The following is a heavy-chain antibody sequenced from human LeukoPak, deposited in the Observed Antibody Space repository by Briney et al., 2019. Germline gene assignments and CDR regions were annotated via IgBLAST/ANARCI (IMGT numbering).Heavy chain of an antibody. J-gene: IGHJ4*02. CDR3: ARSDTHGDALAGKYDY. Sequence: PGGSLRLSCAASGLTFSNFAMHWVRQVPGKALEYVSSITSNGIGTHYANSVQGRFTISRDFSRNTLYLQMGSLRAEDTAVYYCARSDTHGDALAGKYDYWGQGTLVTVSP. CDR2: ITSNGIGT. V-gene: IGHV3-64*01. D-gene: IGHD3-10*01. CDR1: GLTFSNFA.